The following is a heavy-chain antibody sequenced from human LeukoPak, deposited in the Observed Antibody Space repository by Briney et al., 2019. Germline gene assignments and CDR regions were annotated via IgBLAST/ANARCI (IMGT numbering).Heavy chain of an antibody. D-gene: IGHD2-2*03. CDR2: ISSSSSTK. CDR3: ARLMDRARRDAFDI. V-gene: IGHV3-48*01. Sequence: GGSLRLSYAASGFTFSNYNMNWVRQAPGKGLEWISYISSSSSTKNYADSVKGRFTVSRDNAWNSLYLQMNSLRAEDTAVYYCARLMDRARRDAFDIWGHGTMVTVSS. J-gene: IGHJ3*02. CDR1: GFTFSNYN.